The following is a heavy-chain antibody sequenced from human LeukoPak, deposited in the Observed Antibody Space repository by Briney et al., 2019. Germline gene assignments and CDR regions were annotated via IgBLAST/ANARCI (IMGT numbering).Heavy chain of an antibody. CDR2: INPDSGIT. Sequence: ASGKLCCSAAGYPFTAYYVHWVRRAPGQGPEGRGWINPDSGITIVAQKVPGRVTMTRATSTSTAYMELSRLRSDDTAVYYCGRDFRDALDYWGQGTLVTVSS. J-gene: IGHJ4*02. CDR1: GYPFTAYY. V-gene: IGHV1-2*02. CDR3: GRDFRDALDY. D-gene: IGHD2-21*02.